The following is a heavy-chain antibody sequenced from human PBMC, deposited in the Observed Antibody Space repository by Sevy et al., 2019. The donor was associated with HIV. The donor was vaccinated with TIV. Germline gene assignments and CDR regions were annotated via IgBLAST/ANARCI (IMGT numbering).Heavy chain of an antibody. D-gene: IGHD6-13*01. V-gene: IGHV4-59*01. CDR3: ARSLNPLYSSRFFDY. Sequence: SETLSLTCTVSGGSISSYYWSWIRQPPGKGLEWIGYIYYSGSTNYNPSLKSRVTISVDTSKNQFSLKLSSVTAADTAVYYCARSLNPLYSSRFFDYWGQGALVTVSS. CDR2: IYYSGST. J-gene: IGHJ4*02. CDR1: GGSISSYY.